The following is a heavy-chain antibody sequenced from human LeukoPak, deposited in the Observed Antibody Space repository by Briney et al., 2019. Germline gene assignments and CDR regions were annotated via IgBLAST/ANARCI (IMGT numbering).Heavy chain of an antibody. J-gene: IGHJ4*02. Sequence: GASVKVSCKASGGTFSSYAISWVRQAPGQGLEWMGGIIPIFGTANYAQKFQGRVTMTRDTSTSTVYMKLSSLRSEDTAVYYCARESDSSGWISFVGPNRFDYWGQGTLVTVSS. V-gene: IGHV1-69*05. CDR1: GGTFSSYA. CDR3: ARESDSSGWISFVGPNRFDY. D-gene: IGHD3-22*01. CDR2: IIPIFGTA.